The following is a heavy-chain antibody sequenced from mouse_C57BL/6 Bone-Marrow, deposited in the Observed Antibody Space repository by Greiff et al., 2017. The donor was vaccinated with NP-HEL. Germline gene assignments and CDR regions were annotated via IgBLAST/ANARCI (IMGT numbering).Heavy chain of an antibody. CDR2: IDPETGGT. D-gene: IGHD1-1*01. CDR3: TRTQFITTVVADY. CDR1: GYTFTDYE. J-gene: IGHJ2*01. Sequence: ESGAELVRPGASVTLSCKASGYTFTDYEMHWVKQTPVHGLEWIGAIDPETGGTAYNQKFKGKAILTADKSSSTAYMELRSLTSEDSAVYYGTRTQFITTVVADYWGKGTTLTVSS. V-gene: IGHV1-15*01.